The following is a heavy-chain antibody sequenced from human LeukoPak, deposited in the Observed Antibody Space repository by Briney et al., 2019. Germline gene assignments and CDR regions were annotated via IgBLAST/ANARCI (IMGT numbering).Heavy chain of an antibody. J-gene: IGHJ5*02. Sequence: RGSLRLSCAASGFTFSSYSMNWVRQAPGKGLEWVSYISSSSSTIYYADSVKGRFTISRDNAKNSLYLQMNSLRAEDTAVYYCARDRRDYGDYVGVWWFDPWGQGTLVTVSS. D-gene: IGHD4-17*01. CDR3: ARDRRDYGDYVGVWWFDP. CDR2: ISSSSSTI. V-gene: IGHV3-48*01. CDR1: GFTFSSYS.